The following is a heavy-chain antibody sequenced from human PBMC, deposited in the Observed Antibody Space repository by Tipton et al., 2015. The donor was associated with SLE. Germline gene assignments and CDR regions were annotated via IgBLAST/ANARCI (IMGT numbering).Heavy chain of an antibody. CDR1: GASISSSSNY. Sequence: TLSLTCNVSGASISSSSNYWGWIRQPPGKGLEWIAYMYNTGSASDNPSLRSRVTISVDKSKNQFSLKVSSVTAADTAVYYCARVPRDGYNYGYFDLWGRGTLVTVSS. J-gene: IGHJ2*01. CDR2: MYNTGSA. D-gene: IGHD5-24*01. V-gene: IGHV4-61*05. CDR3: ARVPRDGYNYGYFDL.